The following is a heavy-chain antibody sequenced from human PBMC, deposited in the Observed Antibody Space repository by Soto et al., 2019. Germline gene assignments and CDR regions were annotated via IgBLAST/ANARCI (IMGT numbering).Heavy chain of an antibody. D-gene: IGHD5-12*01. CDR1: GYTFTSYY. CDR3: ARDPRDGYNSWWFDP. CDR2: INPSGGST. Sequence: ASVKVSCKASGYTFTSYYMHWVRQAPGQGLEWMGIINPSGGSTSYAQKFQGRVTMTRDTSTSTVYMELSSLRSEDTAVYYCARDPRDGYNSWWFDPWGQGTLVTVSS. J-gene: IGHJ5*02. V-gene: IGHV1-46*01.